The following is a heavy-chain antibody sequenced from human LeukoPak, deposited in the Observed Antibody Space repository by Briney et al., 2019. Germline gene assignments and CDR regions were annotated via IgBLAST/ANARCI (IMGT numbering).Heavy chain of an antibody. CDR3: ARGKLRYFDWLPYFDY. D-gene: IGHD3-9*01. CDR2: ISSSSSYI. J-gene: IGHJ4*02. CDR1: GFTFSSYA. V-gene: IGHV3-21*01. Sequence: GGSLRLSCAASGFTFSSYAMSWVRQAPGKGLEWVSSISSSSSYIYYADSVKGRFTISRDNAKNSLYLQMNSLRAEDTAVYYCARGKLRYFDWLPYFDYWGQGTLVTVSS.